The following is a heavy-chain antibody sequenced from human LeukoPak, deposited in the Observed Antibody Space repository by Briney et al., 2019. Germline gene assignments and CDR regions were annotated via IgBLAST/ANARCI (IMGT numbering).Heavy chain of an antibody. J-gene: IGHJ4*02. D-gene: IGHD3-3*01. Sequence: SETLSLTCTVSGGSISSYYWSWIRQPPGKGLEWIGYIYYSGSTNYNPSLKSRVTISVDTSKNQFSLKLSSMTAADTAVYYCASGRITIFGVASIDYWGQGTLVTVSS. CDR2: IYYSGST. CDR3: ASGRITIFGVASIDY. V-gene: IGHV4-59*01. CDR1: GGSISSYY.